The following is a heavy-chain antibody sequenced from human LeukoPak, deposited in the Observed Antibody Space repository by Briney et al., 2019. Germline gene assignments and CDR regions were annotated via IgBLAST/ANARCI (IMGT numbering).Heavy chain of an antibody. J-gene: IGHJ6*02. D-gene: IGHD3-10*02. CDR1: GFTFNSYG. V-gene: IGHV3-48*01. Sequence: GGSLRLSCAASGFTFNSYGMNWVRQAPGKGPEWISYISSSSNTIYYADSVQGRFTISRDNGKNTLYLQMNSLRAEDTAVYYCARCSGYGMDVWGQGTTVTVSS. CDR3: ARCSGYGMDV. CDR2: ISSSSNTI.